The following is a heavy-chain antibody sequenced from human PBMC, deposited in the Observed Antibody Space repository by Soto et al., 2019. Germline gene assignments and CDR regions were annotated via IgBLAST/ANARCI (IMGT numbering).Heavy chain of an antibody. CDR1: GGSISSSSYY. J-gene: IGHJ4*02. Sequence: QLQLQESGPGLVKPSETLSLTCTVSGGSISSSSYYWGWIRQPPGKGLEWIGSIYYSGRTCSNPSLKSRVTISVDTSKNQFSLKLSSVTAADTAVYCCARHGLWPREELDYWGQGTLVTVSS. D-gene: IGHD3-10*01. V-gene: IGHV4-39*01. CDR2: IYYSGRT. CDR3: ARHGLWPREELDY.